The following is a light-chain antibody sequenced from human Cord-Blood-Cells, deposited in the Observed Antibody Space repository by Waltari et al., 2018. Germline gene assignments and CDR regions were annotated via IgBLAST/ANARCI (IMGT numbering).Light chain of an antibody. J-gene: IGKJ2*01. CDR3: QQRSNWMYT. CDR1: QSVSSY. Sequence: EIVLTPSPATLSLSPGERATLSCRASQSVSSYLAWHQQKPGQAPRLLIYDASNRATGIPARFSGSGSGTDFTLTISSLEPEDFAVYYCQQRSNWMYTFGQGTKLEIK. V-gene: IGKV3-11*01. CDR2: DAS.